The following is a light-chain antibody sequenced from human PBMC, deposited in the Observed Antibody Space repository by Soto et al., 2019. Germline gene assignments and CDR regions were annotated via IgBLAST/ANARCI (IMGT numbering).Light chain of an antibody. CDR3: QQTKTFRPLT. J-gene: IGKJ4*01. Sequence: DIQMTQSPSSVSASVGDRVTITCREIQGMSNSVAWYQQQPGKDAKLLIYVASSFQSGVPSRFSGGVSGKHFTLIISSMQPEDFATYYCQQTKTFRPLTFGGVTNVEI. CDR2: VAS. V-gene: IGKV1-12*01. CDR1: QGMSNS.